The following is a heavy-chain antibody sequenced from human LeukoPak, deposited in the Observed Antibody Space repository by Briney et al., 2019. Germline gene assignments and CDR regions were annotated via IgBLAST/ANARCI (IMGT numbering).Heavy chain of an antibody. D-gene: IGHD3-22*01. V-gene: IGHV3-23*01. J-gene: IGHJ4*02. CDR2: ISGNGHQT. Sequence: GGSLRLSCSATGFAFSRFAMTWVRQLPGKGLDWVSSISGNGHQTYYGDSVKGRFSVSRGNSKNILYLQMDSLRADDSALYYCAKDANYYDSSGYLIPFDYWGQGTLVTVSS. CDR1: GFAFSRFA. CDR3: AKDANYYDSSGYLIPFDY.